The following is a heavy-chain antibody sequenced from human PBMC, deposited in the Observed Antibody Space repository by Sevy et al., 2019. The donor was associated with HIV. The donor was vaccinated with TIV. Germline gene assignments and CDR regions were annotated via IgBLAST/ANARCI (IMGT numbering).Heavy chain of an antibody. CDR2: ISYDGGNI. V-gene: IGHV3-30*03. CDR1: GFIFSRYG. J-gene: IGHJ4*02. CDR3: ARSPSDYGDYAVGY. Sequence: GGALRLSCAASGFIFSRYGMHWVRQAPGKGLEWVAVISYDGGNIYYSDSVKGRFTISRENSKNTLSLQMKSLRTEDTAVYYCARSPSDYGDYAVGYWGQGTLVTVSS. D-gene: IGHD4-17*01.